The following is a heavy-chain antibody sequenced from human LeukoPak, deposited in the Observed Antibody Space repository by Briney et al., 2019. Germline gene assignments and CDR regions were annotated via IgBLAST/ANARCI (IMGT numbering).Heavy chain of an antibody. CDR3: ARAENYYDSSGYDYFDY. Sequence: TSETLSLTCTVSGGSISSSSYYWGCIRQPPGKGLEWIGSIYYSGSTYYNPSLKSRVTISVDTSKNQFSLKLSSVTAADTAVYYCARAENYYDSSGYDYFDYWGQGTLVTVSS. D-gene: IGHD3-22*01. V-gene: IGHV4-39*07. CDR1: GGSISSSSYY. CDR2: IYYSGST. J-gene: IGHJ4*02.